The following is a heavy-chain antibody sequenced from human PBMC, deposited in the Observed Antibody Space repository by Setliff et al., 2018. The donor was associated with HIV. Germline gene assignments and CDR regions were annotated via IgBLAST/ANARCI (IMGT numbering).Heavy chain of an antibody. CDR3: ASGYSYGPPYYYYGMDV. D-gene: IGHD5-18*01. CDR2: IIPIFGTA. V-gene: IGHV1-69*05. Sequence: VASVKVSCKASGGTFSSYAISWVRQAPGQGLEWVGGIIPIFGTANYAQKFQGRVTITTDESTSTAYMELSSLRSEDTAVYYCASGYSYGPPYYYYGMDVWGQGTTVTVSS. CDR1: GGTFSSYA. J-gene: IGHJ6*02.